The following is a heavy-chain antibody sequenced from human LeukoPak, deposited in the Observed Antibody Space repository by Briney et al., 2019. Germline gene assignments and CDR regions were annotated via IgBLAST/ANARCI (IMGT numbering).Heavy chain of an antibody. CDR3: AKSGGYGLIDY. Sequence: SETLSLTCTVSGGSISGSGYYWGWIRQPPGKGLEWIGSIYSSGSTYYNASLQSRVTISIETSKNQISLRLNSVTAADTAMYYCAKSGGYGLIDYRGQGTLVTVSS. D-gene: IGHD1-26*01. J-gene: IGHJ4*02. V-gene: IGHV4-39*01. CDR2: IYSSGST. CDR1: GGSISGSGYY.